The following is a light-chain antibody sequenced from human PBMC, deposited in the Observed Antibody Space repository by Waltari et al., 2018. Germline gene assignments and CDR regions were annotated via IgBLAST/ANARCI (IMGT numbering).Light chain of an antibody. Sequence: QLVLTQPPSASASLGASVKLTCTLSSGHSSYVIAWHQHQPGKGPRYLMKVNSDGSHFKGDGIPDRFAGSSSGAERYLTISSLQSEDEADYYCQTWGTGILSWVCGGGTKLTVL. J-gene: IGLJ3*02. CDR3: QTWGTGILSWV. V-gene: IGLV4-69*01. CDR2: VNSDGSH. CDR1: SGHSSYV.